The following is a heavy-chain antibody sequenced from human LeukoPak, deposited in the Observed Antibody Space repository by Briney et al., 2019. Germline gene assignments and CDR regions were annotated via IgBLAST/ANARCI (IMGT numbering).Heavy chain of an antibody. CDR3: ARDSFGGVIVPGENWFDP. D-gene: IGHD3-16*02. J-gene: IGHJ5*02. CDR1: GGSISSSTYY. CDR2: IFYSGRT. Sequence: SETLSLTCSVSGGSISSSTYYWGWIRQPPGKGLEWIGSIFYSGRTYYNPSLKSRVTMSVDTSKNQFSLKLSSVTAADTAVYYCARDSFGGVIVPGENWFDPWGQGTLVTVSS. V-gene: IGHV4-39*07.